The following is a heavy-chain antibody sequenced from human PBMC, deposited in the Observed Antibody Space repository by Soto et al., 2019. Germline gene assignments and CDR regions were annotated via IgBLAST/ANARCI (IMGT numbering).Heavy chain of an antibody. CDR3: TTGDYRNFFDY. J-gene: IGHJ4*02. CDR1: GFTFNNAW. CDR2: IKSKTDGGTT. Sequence: EVQLVESGGGLVNPGGSLRLSCAASGFTFNNAWMNWGRQAPGKGLEWVGRIKSKTDGGTTDFAAPVKGRFTISRDDSKNTLYLQMNSLKTEDTAVYYCTTGDYRNFFDYCGQGTLVTVSS. D-gene: IGHD4-4*01. V-gene: IGHV3-15*07.